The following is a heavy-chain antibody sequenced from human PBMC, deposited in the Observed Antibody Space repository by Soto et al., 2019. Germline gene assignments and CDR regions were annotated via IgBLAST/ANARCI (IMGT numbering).Heavy chain of an antibody. D-gene: IGHD5-12*01. CDR1: GFTFRSYA. CDR2: ISGSGGST. CDR3: ASFLVEMATMNY. Sequence: EVQLLESGGGLVQPGGSLRLSCAASGFTFRSYAMSWVRQAPGKGLEWVSAISGSGGSTYYADSVKGRCTISRDNSKNTLYLQMTSLRAEDTAVDYCASFLVEMATMNYWGQGTLVTVSS. V-gene: IGHV3-23*01. J-gene: IGHJ4*02.